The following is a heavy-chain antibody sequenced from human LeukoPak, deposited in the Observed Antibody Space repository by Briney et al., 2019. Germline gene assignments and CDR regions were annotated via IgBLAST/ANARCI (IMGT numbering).Heavy chain of an antibody. CDR1: GYTFTGYY. J-gene: IGHJ5*02. V-gene: IGHV1-2*02. CDR2: INPNSGGT. D-gene: IGHD3-10*01. Sequence: GASVKVSCKASGYTFTGYYMHWVRQAPGQGLEWMGWINPNSGGTNYAQKFQGRVTMTRDTSISTAYMELSRLRSDDTAVYYCARDGSPEGPGNYYHENWFDPWGQGTLVTVSS. CDR3: ARDGSPEGPGNYYHENWFDP.